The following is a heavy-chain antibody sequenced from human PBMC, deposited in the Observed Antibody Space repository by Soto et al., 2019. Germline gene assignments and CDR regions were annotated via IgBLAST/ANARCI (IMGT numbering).Heavy chain of an antibody. D-gene: IGHD2-15*01. CDR2: IIPIFGTA. Sequence: QVQLVQSGAEVKKPGSSVKVSCKASGGTFSSYAISWVRQAPGQGLEWLGGIIPIFGTANYAQKFQGRVTITADKATSTAYMELSSLRSEDTAVYYCARGGSGGSCYSPYNWFDPWGQGTLVTVSS. V-gene: IGHV1-69*06. CDR3: ARGGSGGSCYSPYNWFDP. J-gene: IGHJ5*02. CDR1: GGTFSSYA.